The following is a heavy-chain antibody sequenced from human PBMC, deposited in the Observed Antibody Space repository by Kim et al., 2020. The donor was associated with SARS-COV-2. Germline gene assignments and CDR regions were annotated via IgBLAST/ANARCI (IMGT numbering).Heavy chain of an antibody. J-gene: IGHJ3*02. CDR3: ARGEVAGGDNAFDI. V-gene: IGHV5-10-1*01. D-gene: IGHD6-19*01. CDR1: GYSFTNYW. Sequence: GESLKISCKGSGYSFTNYWINWVRQMPGKGLEWMGRIDPSDSYTNYSPSFQGHVTISADESITTAYLQWSSLKASDTAMYYCARGEVAGGDNAFDIWGQGAKVTVSS. CDR2: IDPSDSYT.